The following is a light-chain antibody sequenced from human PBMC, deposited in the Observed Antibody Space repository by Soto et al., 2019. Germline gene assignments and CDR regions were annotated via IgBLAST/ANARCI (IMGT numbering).Light chain of an antibody. CDR3: QQYDNLPLT. Sequence: IQMTQSPSSLSASVGDRVTITCQASQDISNYLNWYQQKPGKAPKLLIYDASNLETGVPSRFSGYGSGTDFIFTISSLQPEDIATYYCQQYDNLPLTFGGGTKVEVK. V-gene: IGKV1-33*01. J-gene: IGKJ4*01. CDR2: DAS. CDR1: QDISNY.